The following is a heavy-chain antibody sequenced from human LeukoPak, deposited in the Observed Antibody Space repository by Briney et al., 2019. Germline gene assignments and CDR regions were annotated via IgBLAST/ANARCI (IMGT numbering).Heavy chain of an antibody. V-gene: IGHV1-18*01. CDR1: GYTFTSYG. J-gene: IGHJ5*02. CDR2: ISAYNGNT. Sequence: ASVKVSCKASGYTFTSYGISCVRQAPGQGLEWMGWISAYNGNTNYAQKLQGRVTMTTDTSTSTAYMELRSLRSDDTAVNYCARNFMVRGVTNWFDPWGQGTLVTVSS. CDR3: ARNFMVRGVTNWFDP. D-gene: IGHD3-10*01.